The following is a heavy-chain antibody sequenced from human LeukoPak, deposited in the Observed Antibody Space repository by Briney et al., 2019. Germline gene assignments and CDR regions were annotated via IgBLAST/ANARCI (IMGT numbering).Heavy chain of an antibody. CDR1: GFTFSSYS. CDR2: ISSSSSYI. J-gene: IGHJ3*02. D-gene: IGHD5-24*01. CDR3: AKPRGWRWLQLGGAFDI. Sequence: GGSLRLSCAASGFTFSSYSMNWVRQAPGKGLEWVSSISSSSSYIYYADSVKGRFTISRDNAKNSLYLQMNSLRAEDTAVYYCAKPRGWRWLQLGGAFDIWGQGTMVTVSS. V-gene: IGHV3-21*01.